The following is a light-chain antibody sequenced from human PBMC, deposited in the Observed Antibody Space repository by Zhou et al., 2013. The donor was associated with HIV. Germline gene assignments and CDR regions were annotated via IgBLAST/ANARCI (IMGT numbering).Light chain of an antibody. V-gene: IGKV1-33*01. CDR2: DAS. CDR1: QDISNY. CDR3: QHYNGYSGT. J-gene: IGKJ1*01. Sequence: DIQMTQSPSSLSASVGDRVTITCHASQDISNYLNWYQQKPGKAPKLLIYDASNLETGVPSRFSGSGSGTEFTLTISSLQPDDFATYYCQHYNGYSGTFGQGTKV.